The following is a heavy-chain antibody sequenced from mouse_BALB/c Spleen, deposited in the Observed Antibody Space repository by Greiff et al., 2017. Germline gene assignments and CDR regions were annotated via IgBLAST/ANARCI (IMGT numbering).Heavy chain of an antibody. Sequence: VQLQQSGPGLVAPSQSLSITCTVSGFSLTSYGVHWVRQPPGKGLEWLGVIWGGGSTNYNSALMSRLSISKDNSKSQVFLKMNSLQTDDTAMYYCARADLGREGGFAYWGQGTLVTVSA. V-gene: IGHV2-9*02. CDR1: GFSLTSYG. CDR2: IWGGGST. D-gene: IGHD4-1*01. J-gene: IGHJ3*01. CDR3: ARADLGREGGFAY.